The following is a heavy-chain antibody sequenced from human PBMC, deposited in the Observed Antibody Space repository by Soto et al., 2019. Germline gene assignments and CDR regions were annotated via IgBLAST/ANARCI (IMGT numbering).Heavy chain of an antibody. J-gene: IGHJ5*02. Sequence: AASVKVSCKASGYTFTGYYMHWVRQAPGQGLEWMGWMNPNSGNTGYAQKFQGRVTMTRNTSISTAYMELSSLRSEDTAVYYCARSRPRLRLVVRGSWANWFDPWGQGTLVTVSS. D-gene: IGHD3-10*01. CDR2: MNPNSGNT. CDR3: ARSRPRLRLVVRGSWANWFDP. V-gene: IGHV1-8*02. CDR1: GYTFTGYY.